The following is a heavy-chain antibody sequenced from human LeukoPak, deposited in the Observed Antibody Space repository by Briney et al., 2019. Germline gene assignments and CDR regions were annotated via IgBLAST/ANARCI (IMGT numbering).Heavy chain of an antibody. J-gene: IGHJ6*02. CDR2: ISSSGSTI. CDR1: GFTFSDSY. Sequence: AGGSLRLSCAASGFTFSDSYMSWIRQAAGKGLERLSYISSSGSTIYYADSVKGRFTISRDNAKNSLYLQMNSLRDEDTAVYYCARTLYDSSGYYIPGMDVWGQGTTVTVSS. CDR3: ARTLYDSSGYYIPGMDV. D-gene: IGHD3-22*01. V-gene: IGHV3-11*04.